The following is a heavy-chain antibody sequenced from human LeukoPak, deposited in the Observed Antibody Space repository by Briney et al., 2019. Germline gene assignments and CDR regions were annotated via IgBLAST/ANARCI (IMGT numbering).Heavy chain of an antibody. CDR1: GFTFSNYD. V-gene: IGHV3-30*02. D-gene: IGHD3-9*01. CDR3: AKSSSGYYDILTGYYSSFDY. J-gene: IGHJ4*02. Sequence: PGGSLRLSCAASGFTFSNYDMHWVRQAPGKGLEWVAFIRYDGSSKYYADSVKGRFTMSRDNSKNTMYVQMNSLRAEDTAVYYCAKSSSGYYDILTGYYSSFDYWGQGTLVTVSS. CDR2: IRYDGSSK.